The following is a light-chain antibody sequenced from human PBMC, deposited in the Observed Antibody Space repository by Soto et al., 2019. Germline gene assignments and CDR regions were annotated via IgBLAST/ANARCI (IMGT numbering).Light chain of an antibody. J-gene: IGKJ5*01. Sequence: EIVMTQSPATLSVSPGERATLSCTSCQYVGHNLAWYQKKPGQAARLLVYDASIRATGIPARFSGSGSGTEFTLTISSLESGDFAVYYCQQYKQWPPITFGQGTRLEIK. CDR3: QQYKQWPPIT. CDR2: DAS. V-gene: IGKV3D-15*01. CDR1: QYVGHN.